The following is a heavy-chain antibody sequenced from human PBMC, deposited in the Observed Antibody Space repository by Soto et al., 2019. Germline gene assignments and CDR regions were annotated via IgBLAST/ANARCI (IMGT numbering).Heavy chain of an antibody. CDR2: IYYSGST. CDR1: GGSISGYY. Sequence: SETLSLTCTVSGGSISGYYWSWIRQPPGKGLEWIGYIYYSGSTNYNPSLKSRVTISVDTSKNQFSLKLSSVTAADTAVYYCATALARFGELLFDYWGQGTLVTVSS. D-gene: IGHD3-10*01. J-gene: IGHJ4*02. CDR3: ATALARFGELLFDY. V-gene: IGHV4-59*01.